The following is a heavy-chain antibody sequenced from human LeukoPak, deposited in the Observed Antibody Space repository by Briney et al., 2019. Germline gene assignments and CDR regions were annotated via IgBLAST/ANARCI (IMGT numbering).Heavy chain of an antibody. J-gene: IGHJ4*02. V-gene: IGHV3-23*01. CDR2: ISGGGGNT. Sequence: ETLSLTCTVSGGSISSYYWSWIRQPPGKGLEWVSGISGGGGNTYYADSVKGRFTISRDTSKNTLYLQMNSLRAEDTAVYYCAKTRSFLVTTIYFDCWGQGALVTVSS. CDR3: AKTRSFLVTTIYFDC. D-gene: IGHD4-17*01. CDR1: GGSISSYY.